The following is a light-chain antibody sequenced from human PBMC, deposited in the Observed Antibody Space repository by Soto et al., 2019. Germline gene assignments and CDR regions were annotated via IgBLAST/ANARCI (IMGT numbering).Light chain of an antibody. CDR3: QQYEKWPPSIT. Sequence: EIVLTQSPGTLSLSPGERATLSCRASQSVSNNYLAWYQQKPGQAPRLLIYGASSRATGIPDRFSGSGSGTDFTLTISSLQSEDFAVYYCQQYEKWPPSITFGQGTRLEIK. CDR2: GAS. V-gene: IGKV3-20*01. CDR1: QSVSNNY. J-gene: IGKJ5*01.